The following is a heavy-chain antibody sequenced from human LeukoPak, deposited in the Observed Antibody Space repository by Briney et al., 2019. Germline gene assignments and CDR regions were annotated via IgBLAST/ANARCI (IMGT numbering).Heavy chain of an antibody. V-gene: IGHV1-18*01. Sequence: ASVKVSCEASGYTFTSYGISWVRQAPGQGLEWMGWISAYSGDTNYAQKFQGRATMTTDTSTSTAYMELRSLSSDDTAVYYCARDAGPLGYCSGGSCNWFDPWGQGTLVTVSS. J-gene: IGHJ5*02. CDR1: GYTFTSYG. D-gene: IGHD2-15*01. CDR3: ARDAGPLGYCSGGSCNWFDP. CDR2: ISAYSGDT.